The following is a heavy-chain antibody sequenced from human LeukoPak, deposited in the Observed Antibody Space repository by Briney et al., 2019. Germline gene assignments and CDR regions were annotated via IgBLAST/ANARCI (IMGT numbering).Heavy chain of an antibody. CDR1: GDSVSSNSAS. CDR3: ARRLTQYDCFDP. CDR2: TYYRSTWYN. V-gene: IGHV6-1*01. D-gene: IGHD2-2*01. Sequence: SQTLSLTCAISGDSVSSNSASWNWIRQSPSRGLEWLGRTYYRSTWYNDYAVSVRGRITVNPDTSKNQFSLHLNSVTPEDTAVYYCARRLTQYDCFDPWGQGILVTVSS. J-gene: IGHJ5*02.